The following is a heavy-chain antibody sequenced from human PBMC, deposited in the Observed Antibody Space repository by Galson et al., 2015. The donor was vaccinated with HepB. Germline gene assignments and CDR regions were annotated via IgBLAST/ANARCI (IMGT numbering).Heavy chain of an antibody. D-gene: IGHD6-13*01. V-gene: IGHV3-21*01. Sequence: SLRLSCAASGFTFSTYSMNWIRQAPGKGLEWVSSISSTNRYIYYADSVKGRFTISRDNAKNSLYLQMNSLRAGDTAIYYCTTDSTSWYTVKVGEYFRHWGQGTLVTVSS. J-gene: IGHJ1*01. CDR2: ISSTNRYI. CDR3: TTDSTSWYTVKVGEYFRH. CDR1: GFTFSTYS.